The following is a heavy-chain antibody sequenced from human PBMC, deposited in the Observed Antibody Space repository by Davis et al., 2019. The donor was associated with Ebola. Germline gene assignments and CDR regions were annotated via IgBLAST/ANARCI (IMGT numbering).Heavy chain of an antibody. D-gene: IGHD3-16*01. CDR2: SSYDGRDE. V-gene: IGHV3-30*03. CDR3: ARDAGGTPSPYYYGMDV. Sequence: PGGSLRLSCTVSGFTFSDYGIHWVRQAPGKGLEWVAVSSYDGRDEKYADSVKGRFSLSRDNSNKTLYLQMNGLRREDTAVYFCARDAGGTPSPYYYGMDVWGQGTTATVSS. CDR1: GFTFSDYG. J-gene: IGHJ6*02.